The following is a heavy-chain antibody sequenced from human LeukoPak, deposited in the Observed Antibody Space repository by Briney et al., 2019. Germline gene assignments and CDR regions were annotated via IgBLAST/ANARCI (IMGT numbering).Heavy chain of an antibody. D-gene: IGHD6-13*01. Sequence: GGSLRLSCAASGFTFSSYGMHWVRQAPGKGLEWVAVIWYDGSNKYYADPVKGRFTISRDNSKNTLYLQMNSLRAEDTAVYYCGSSSEGIAAAGTGYWGQGTLVTVSS. CDR2: IWYDGSNK. CDR1: GFTFSSYG. V-gene: IGHV3-33*01. CDR3: GSSSEGIAAAGTGY. J-gene: IGHJ4*02.